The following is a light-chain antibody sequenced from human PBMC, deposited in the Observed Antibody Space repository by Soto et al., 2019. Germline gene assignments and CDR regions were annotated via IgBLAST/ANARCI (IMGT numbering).Light chain of an antibody. J-gene: IGKJ5*01. V-gene: IGKV3-15*01. CDR2: GAS. CDR1: QSVSSN. Sequence: EILISHFPATLSLSAGERPTLNNRASQSVSSNLAWYQQKPGQAPRLLIYGASTRATGIPARFSGSGCGTDLTFTIICLQAEDVAVYYCPLHYLNTITCGEGTRLEIK. CDR3: PLHYLNTIT.